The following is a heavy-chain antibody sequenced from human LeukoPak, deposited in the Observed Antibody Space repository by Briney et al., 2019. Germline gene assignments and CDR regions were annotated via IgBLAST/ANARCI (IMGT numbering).Heavy chain of an antibody. D-gene: IGHD3-10*01. J-gene: IGHJ6*02. CDR3: AKDRGIRGVTPDSWYYGMDV. CDR2: ISWNSGSI. V-gene: IGHV3-9*01. CDR1: GFTFDDYA. Sequence: GGSLRLSCAASGFTFDDYAMHWVRQAPGKGLEWVSGISWNSGSIGYADSVKGRFTISRDNAKNSLYLQMNSLRAEDTALYYCAKDRGIRGVTPDSWYYGMDVWGQGTTVTVSS.